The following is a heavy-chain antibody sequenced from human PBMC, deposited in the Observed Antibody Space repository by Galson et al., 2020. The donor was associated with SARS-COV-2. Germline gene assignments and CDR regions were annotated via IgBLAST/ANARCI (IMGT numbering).Heavy chain of an antibody. CDR1: GFMFSAYG. J-gene: IGHJ4*02. CDR2: TSYDGSNT. CDR3: ARASGSGSYYFPPGDY. D-gene: IGHD3-10*01. Sequence: GESLKISCAASGFMFSAYGMHWVRQAPGKGLEWVAVTSYDGSNTFYADSVKGRFTISRDNVKNTLSVEINRLRPEDTAVYYCARASGSGSYYFPPGDYWGQGTLVTVSS. V-gene: IGHV3-30-3*01.